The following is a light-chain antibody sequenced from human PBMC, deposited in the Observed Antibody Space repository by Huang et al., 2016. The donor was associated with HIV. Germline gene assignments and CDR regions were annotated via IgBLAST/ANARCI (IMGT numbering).Light chain of an antibody. V-gene: IGKV3-15*01. J-gene: IGKJ1*01. CDR3: QQHNSWPRT. CDR2: AAS. Sequence: EIVMTQSPATLSVSPGERATLSCRASQSVGSNLAWYQQRRGQAPILLIYAASTRAPGIPARFSGSGSGTEVTLTVSSLQSEDFAVYYCQQHNSWPRTFGQGTRV. CDR1: QSVGSN.